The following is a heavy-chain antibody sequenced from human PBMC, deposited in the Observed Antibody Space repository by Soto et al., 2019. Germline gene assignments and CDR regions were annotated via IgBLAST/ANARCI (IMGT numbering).Heavy chain of an antibody. Sequence: PGGSLRLSCAISGFSVISNYLSWVRQAPGKGLEWVSVHYSGGSTYYADSVQGRFTISRDKSNNTLYLQMHRVRAEDTAVYFCARHRHPRGTVGATSPLDPWGQGTQVTVSS. CDR3: ARHRHPRGTVGATSPLDP. V-gene: IGHV3-53*01. CDR1: GFSVISNY. J-gene: IGHJ5*02. CDR2: HYSGGST. D-gene: IGHD1-26*01.